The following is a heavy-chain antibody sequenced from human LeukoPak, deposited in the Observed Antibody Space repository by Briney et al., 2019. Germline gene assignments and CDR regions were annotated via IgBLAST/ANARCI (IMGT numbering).Heavy chain of an antibody. CDR1: GFTFSSYA. D-gene: IGHD3-16*02. CDR2: ISGSDGSS. J-gene: IGHJ4*02. V-gene: IGHV3-23*01. Sequence: GGSLRLSCAASGFTFSSYAMGWVRQAPGKGLEWVSSISGSDGSSHCADFVKGRFTISRDNSKNTLHLQMNSLRAEDTAVYYCAKSLGVGGYTRYKGFDQWGQGTLVTVSS. CDR3: AKSLGVGGYTRYKGFDQ.